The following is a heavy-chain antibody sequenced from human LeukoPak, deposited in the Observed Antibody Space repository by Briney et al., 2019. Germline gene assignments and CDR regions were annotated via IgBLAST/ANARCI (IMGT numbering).Heavy chain of an antibody. Sequence: RASVKVSCKASGYTFTSYGISWVRQAPGQGLEWMGWISAYNGNTNYAQKLQGRVTMTTDTSTSTAYMELRSLRSDDTAVYYCARVARGPQNTWSEFDPWGQGTLVTVSS. V-gene: IGHV1-18*01. CDR1: GYTFTSYG. J-gene: IGHJ5*02. CDR2: ISAYNGNT. D-gene: IGHD1/OR15-1a*01. CDR3: ARVARGPQNTWSEFDP.